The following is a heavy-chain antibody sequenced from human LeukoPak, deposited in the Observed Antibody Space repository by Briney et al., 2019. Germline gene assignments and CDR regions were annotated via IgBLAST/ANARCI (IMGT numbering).Heavy chain of an antibody. J-gene: IGHJ3*01. V-gene: IGHV4-38-2*02. CDR2: IFHSGTT. Sequence: SETLSLTCSVSDYSITSGSYWGWIRQPPGKGLEWIGSIFHSGTTYYSPSLKGRATISVDTSKNQFSLRLTSVTAADTAIYYCRREGFIHTFDVCGQGTMVTVSS. D-gene: IGHD2-15*01. CDR1: DYSITSGSY. CDR3: RREGFIHTFDV.